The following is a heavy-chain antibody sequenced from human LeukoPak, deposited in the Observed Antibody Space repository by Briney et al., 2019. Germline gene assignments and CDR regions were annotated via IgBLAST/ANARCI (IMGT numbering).Heavy chain of an antibody. CDR2: ISYDGSNK. CDR1: GFTFSSYA. Sequence: PGGSLRLSCAASGFTFSSYAMHWVRQAPGEGLEWVAVISYDGSNKYYADSVKGRFTISRDNSKNTLYLQMNSLRAEDTAVYYCARAPTYDSSGYYLDYWGQGTLVTVSS. J-gene: IGHJ4*02. D-gene: IGHD3-22*01. CDR3: ARAPTYDSSGYYLDY. V-gene: IGHV3-30-3*01.